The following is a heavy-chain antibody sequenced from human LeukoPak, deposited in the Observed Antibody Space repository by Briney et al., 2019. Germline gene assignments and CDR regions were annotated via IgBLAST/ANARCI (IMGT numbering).Heavy chain of an antibody. CDR2: IYHSGNT. J-gene: IGHJ6*03. CDR1: GYSISSGYY. D-gene: IGHD3-16*01. Sequence: SETLSLTCTVSGYSISSGYYWAWIRQPPGKGLQWIGNIYHSGNTYYNPSLKSRVTISVDTSKKQFSLKLTSVTVADTAVYYCARETSQKGAHYMDVWGKGTTVTISS. V-gene: IGHV4-38-2*02. CDR3: ARETSQKGAHYMDV.